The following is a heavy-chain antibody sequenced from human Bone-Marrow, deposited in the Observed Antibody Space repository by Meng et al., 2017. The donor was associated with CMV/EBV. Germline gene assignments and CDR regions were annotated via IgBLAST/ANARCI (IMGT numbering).Heavy chain of an antibody. D-gene: IGHD6-13*01. CDR2: INPNSGGT. CDR1: GGTFSSYA. CDR3: ARDIAAAGPRPRRHYYSGMDV. J-gene: IGHJ6*02. Sequence: ASVKVSCKASGGTFSSYAISWVRQAPGQGLEWMGWINPNSGGTNYAQKFQGRVTMTRDTSISTAYMELNRLRSDDTAVYYCARDIAAAGPRPRRHYYSGMDVWGQGTTVTVSS. V-gene: IGHV1-2*02.